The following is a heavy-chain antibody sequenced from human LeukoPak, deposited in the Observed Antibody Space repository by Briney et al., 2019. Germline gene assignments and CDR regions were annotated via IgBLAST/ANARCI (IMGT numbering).Heavy chain of an antibody. V-gene: IGHV1-69*13. CDR2: IIPIFGTA. CDR1: GGTFSSYA. J-gene: IGHJ6*02. D-gene: IGHD3-22*01. Sequence: SVKVSCKASGGTFSSYASSWVRQAPGQGLEWMGGIIPIFGTANYAQKFQGRVTITADESTSTAYMELSSLRSEDTAVYYCARLSSGYLYYYGMDVWGQGTTVTVSS. CDR3: ARLSSGYLYYYGMDV.